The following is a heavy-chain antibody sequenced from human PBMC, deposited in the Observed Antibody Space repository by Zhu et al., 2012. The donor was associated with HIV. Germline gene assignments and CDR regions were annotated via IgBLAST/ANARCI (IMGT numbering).Heavy chain of an antibody. CDR2: IYYSGST. D-gene: IGHD4-23*01. V-gene: IGHV4-59*11. Sequence: QVQLQESGPGLVKPSETLSLTCTASGGSISSHYWSWIRQPPGKGLEWIGYIYYSGSTNYNPSLKSRVTISVDTSKNQFSLKLSSVTAADTAVYYCAREPVTPYYYYGMDVWGQGTTVTVSS. CDR3: AREPVTPYYYYGMDV. CDR1: GGSISSHY. J-gene: IGHJ6*02.